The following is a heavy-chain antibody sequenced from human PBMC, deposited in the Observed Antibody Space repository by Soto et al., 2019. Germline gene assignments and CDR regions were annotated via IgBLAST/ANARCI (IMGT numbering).Heavy chain of an antibody. CDR1: GCSISSGGYY. CDR2: VYYSGST. CDR3: ARDSGSSQNAFDI. V-gene: IGHV4-31*03. J-gene: IGHJ3*02. D-gene: IGHD1-26*01. Sequence: VQLQESGPGLVKPSQTLSLTCTVSGCSISSGGYYWSWIRQHPGKGLEWIRYVYYSGSTYYNPSLKSRVTISVDTSKNQFSLKLSSVTAAGTAVYYCARDSGSSQNAFDIWVQDTKVIVSS.